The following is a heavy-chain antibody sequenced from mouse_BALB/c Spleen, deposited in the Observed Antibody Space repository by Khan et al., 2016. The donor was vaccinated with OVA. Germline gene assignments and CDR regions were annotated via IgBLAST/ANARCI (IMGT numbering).Heavy chain of an antibody. Sequence: EVQLQESGPELVRPGASVKISCKASGYSFTGYFMNWVMQSHGKSLEWIGRINPHIGETFYNQRFKDKATLTVNESSSTAHMVLRSLTSEDSAVDYCTRIYCSDFDYWGQGTTLTVSS. CDR3: TRIYCSDFDY. D-gene: IGHD1-1*01. J-gene: IGHJ2*01. V-gene: IGHV1-20*01. CDR2: INPHIGET. CDR1: GYSFTGYF.